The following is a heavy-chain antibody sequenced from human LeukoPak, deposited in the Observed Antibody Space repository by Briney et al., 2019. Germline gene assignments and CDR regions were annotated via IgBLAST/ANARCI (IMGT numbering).Heavy chain of an antibody. Sequence: SVTVSCTASGGTFSSYAISWVRQAPGQGLEWMGGIIPIFGTANYAQKFQGRVTITTDESTSTAYVELSSLRSEDTAVYYCASVAAAGTHYMDVWGKGTTVTVSS. CDR3: ASVAAAGTHYMDV. J-gene: IGHJ6*03. CDR1: GGTFSSYA. V-gene: IGHV1-69*05. CDR2: IIPIFGTA. D-gene: IGHD6-13*01.